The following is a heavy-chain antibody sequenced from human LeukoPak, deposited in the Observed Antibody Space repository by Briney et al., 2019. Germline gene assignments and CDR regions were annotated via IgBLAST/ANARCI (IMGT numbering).Heavy chain of an antibody. CDR3: AKDQTPDVWSGYPYEGDAFDI. CDR1: GFTFSSYA. CDR2: ISGSGGST. V-gene: IGHV3-23*01. J-gene: IGHJ3*02. D-gene: IGHD3-3*01. Sequence: GASLRLSCAASGFTFSSYAMSWVRQAPGKGLEWVSAISGSGGSTYYADSVKGRFTISRDNSKNTLYLQMNSLRAEDTAVYYCAKDQTPDVWSGYPYEGDAFDIWGEGTMVTVSS.